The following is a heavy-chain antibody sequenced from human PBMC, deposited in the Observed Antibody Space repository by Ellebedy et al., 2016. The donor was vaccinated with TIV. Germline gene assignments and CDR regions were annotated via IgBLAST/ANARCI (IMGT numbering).Heavy chain of an antibody. CDR3: ARDHYYDNSGYHYFDY. Sequence: GGSLRLSXAASGFTFEDYAMHWVRQHPGKGLEWVSIISWNSGAIYYADSVKGRFTISRDNAQKSLFLQMNSLKPEDTALYFCARDHYYDNSGYHYFDYWGQGTLFTVSS. CDR2: ISWNSGAI. J-gene: IGHJ4*02. CDR1: GFTFEDYA. D-gene: IGHD3-22*01. V-gene: IGHV3-9*01.